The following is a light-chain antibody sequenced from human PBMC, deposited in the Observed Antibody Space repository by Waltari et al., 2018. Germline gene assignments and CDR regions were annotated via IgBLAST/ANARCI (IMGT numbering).Light chain of an antibody. CDR1: QSVLYSSNNKNY. J-gene: IGKJ3*01. Sequence: DIVMTQSPDSLAVSLGERATINCKSSQSVLYSSNNKNYLAWYQQKPGQPPKLLIYWASTRESGGPDGFSGSGSGTDFTLTISSLQAEDVAVYYCQQYYSTPPFTFGPGTKVYIK. CDR2: WAS. CDR3: QQYYSTPPFT. V-gene: IGKV4-1*01.